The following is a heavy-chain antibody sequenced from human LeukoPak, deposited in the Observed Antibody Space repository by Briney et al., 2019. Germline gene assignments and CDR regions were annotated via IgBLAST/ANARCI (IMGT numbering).Heavy chain of an antibody. V-gene: IGHV3-49*04. Sequence: GGSLRLSCTGSGFTCGDHAVIWARQAAGRGLEWVGFIRSKAYGGTTEYAASVKGRFTISRDDSKSIAYLQMDSLKTEDTAVYYCTRDYGDYKGDYWGQGTLVTVSS. CDR2: IRSKAYGGTT. CDR3: TRDYGDYKGDY. D-gene: IGHD4-17*01. CDR1: GFTCGDHA. J-gene: IGHJ4*02.